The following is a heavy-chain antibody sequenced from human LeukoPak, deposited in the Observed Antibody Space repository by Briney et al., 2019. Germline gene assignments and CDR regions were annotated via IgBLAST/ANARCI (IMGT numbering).Heavy chain of an antibody. CDR2: LYSDGNT. J-gene: IGHJ4*02. D-gene: IGHD1-14*01. V-gene: IGHV3-53*01. CDR3: ARGVEPLAANTLAY. Sequence: QSGGSLRLACAASGFTVITNDITWARQAPGKGLEWVPVLYSDGNTKYADSVQGRFTSSRDNSKNTLYLEMNSLSPDDTAVYYCARGVEPLAANTLAYWGQGTLVTVSS. CDR1: GFTVITND.